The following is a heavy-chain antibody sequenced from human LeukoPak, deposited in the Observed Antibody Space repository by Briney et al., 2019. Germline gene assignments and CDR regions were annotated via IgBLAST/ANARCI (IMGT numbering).Heavy chain of an antibody. CDR3: AKGLSSGYYYFDY. J-gene: IGHJ4*02. V-gene: IGHV3-43D*03. CDR1: GFTFSSYG. Sequence: PGGSLRLSCAASGFTFSSYGMSWVRQAPGKGLEWVSLISWDGGSTYYADSVKGRFTISRDNSKNSLYLQMNSLRAEDTALYYCAKGLSSGYYYFDYWGQGTLVTVSS. CDR2: ISWDGGST. D-gene: IGHD3-3*01.